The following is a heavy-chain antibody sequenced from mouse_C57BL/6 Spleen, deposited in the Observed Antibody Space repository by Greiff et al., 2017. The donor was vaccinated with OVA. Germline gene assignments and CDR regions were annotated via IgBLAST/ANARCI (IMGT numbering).Heavy chain of an antibody. Sequence: VQLQQPGAELVKPGASVKLSCKASGYTFTSYWMQWVKQRPGQGLEWIGEIDPSDSYTNYTQKFKGKATLTVDTSSSTAYMQLSSLTSEDSAVYYCARRYDGYYGWYFDVWGTGTTVTVSS. V-gene: IGHV1-50*01. J-gene: IGHJ1*03. D-gene: IGHD2-3*01. CDR2: IDPSDSYT. CDR1: GYTFTSYW. CDR3: ARRYDGYYGWYFDV.